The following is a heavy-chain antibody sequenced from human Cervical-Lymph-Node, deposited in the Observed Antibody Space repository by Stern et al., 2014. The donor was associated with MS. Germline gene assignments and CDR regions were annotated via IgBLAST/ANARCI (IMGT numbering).Heavy chain of an antibody. J-gene: IGHJ6*02. Sequence: VQLVESGAEGKKPGSSVKVSCKASGGTFSSYAISWVRQAPGQGLEWMGGIIPIFGTANYAQKFQGRVTITADKSTSTAYMELSSLRSEDTAVYYCARTNGYSSGWYYYYYGMDVWGQGTTVTVSS. CDR1: GGTFSSYA. CDR2: IIPIFGTA. D-gene: IGHD6-19*01. CDR3: ARTNGYSSGWYYYYYGMDV. V-gene: IGHV1-69*06.